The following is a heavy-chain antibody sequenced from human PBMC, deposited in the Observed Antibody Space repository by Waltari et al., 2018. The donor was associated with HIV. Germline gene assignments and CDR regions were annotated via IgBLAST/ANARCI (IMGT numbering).Heavy chain of an antibody. CDR3: VRGGGTWLQETHYYKGLDV. Sequence: QVQLMQSGPEMRKPGASVKISCRATGYDLTCHGITWVRQAPGKGLEWVGWRWADDGKSDSELRFKDRVSLTTDKATTTAFLELRSRGIDDTATYYCVRGGGTWLQETHYYKGLDVWGQGTTVIVSS. J-gene: IGHJ6*02. D-gene: IGHD3-10*01. CDR1: GYDLTCHG. CDR2: RWADDGKS. V-gene: IGHV1-18*01.